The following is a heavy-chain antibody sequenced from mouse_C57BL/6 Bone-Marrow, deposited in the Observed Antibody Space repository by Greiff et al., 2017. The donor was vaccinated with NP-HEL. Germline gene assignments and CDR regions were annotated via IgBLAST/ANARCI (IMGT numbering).Heavy chain of an antibody. CDR2: IHPSDSDT. Sequence: QVHVKQPGAELVKPGASVKVSCKASGYTFTSYWMHWVKQRPGQGLEWIGRIHPSDSDTNYNQKFKGKATLTVDKSSSTAYMQLSSLTSEDSAVYYCAIHYDYDRYFDVWGTGTTVTVSS. J-gene: IGHJ1*03. CDR1: GYTFTSYW. V-gene: IGHV1-74*01. CDR3: AIHYDYDRYFDV. D-gene: IGHD2-4*01.